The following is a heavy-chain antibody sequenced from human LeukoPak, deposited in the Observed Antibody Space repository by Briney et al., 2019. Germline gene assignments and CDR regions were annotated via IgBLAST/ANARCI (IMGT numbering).Heavy chain of an antibody. V-gene: IGHV5-51*01. CDR2: IYPGDSDT. D-gene: IGHD3-22*01. J-gene: IGHJ3*02. CDR1: RDSFTSYW. Sequence: GESLKISCKGSRDSFTSYWIGWVRQMPGKGLEWMGIIYPGDSDTRNSPSFQGQVTISVDKSISTAYLQWGSLKASDTAMYYCARRAHSDPSDSFDIWGQGTMATVSS. CDR3: ARRAHSDPSDSFDI.